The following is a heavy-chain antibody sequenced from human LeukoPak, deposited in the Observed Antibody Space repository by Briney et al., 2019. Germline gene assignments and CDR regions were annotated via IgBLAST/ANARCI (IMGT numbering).Heavy chain of an antibody. J-gene: IGHJ4*02. D-gene: IGHD5-18*01. Sequence: PSETQSLTCTVSGGSISSGDYYWSWIRQPPGKGLEWIGYIYYSGSTYYNPSLKSRVTISVDTSKKQFSLKLRTATAADTAVYYCARIEAVTRGYNHAYYFDYWGQGTLVTVSS. CDR2: IYYSGST. CDR1: GGSISSGDYY. CDR3: ARIEAVTRGYNHAYYFDY. V-gene: IGHV4-30-4*01.